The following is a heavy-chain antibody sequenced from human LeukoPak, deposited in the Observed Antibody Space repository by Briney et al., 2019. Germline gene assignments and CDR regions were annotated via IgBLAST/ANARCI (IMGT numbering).Heavy chain of an antibody. CDR1: GGSISSYY. CDR2: IYYSGST. J-gene: IGHJ3*02. CDR3: ARNVPELQQAFNI. D-gene: IGHD1-26*01. Sequence: SETLSLTCTVSGGSISSYYWSWIRQPPGKGLEWIGYIYYSGSTNYNPSLKSRVTISVDTSKNQFSLKLSSVTAADTAVYFCARNVPELQQAFNIWGQGTMVTVSS. V-gene: IGHV4-59*08.